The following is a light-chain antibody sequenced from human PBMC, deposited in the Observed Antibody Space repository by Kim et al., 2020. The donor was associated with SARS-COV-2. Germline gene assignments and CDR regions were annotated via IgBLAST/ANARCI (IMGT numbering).Light chain of an antibody. Sequence: QMTQSPSSVSASVGDRVTITCRASQSINNWLAWYQQRPGKAPNLLIYGASTLQSGVPSRFSGTGYGTDFSLTISSLQPEDFATYYCQQTYSFPHVFGQGTKLEI. CDR2: GAS. CDR3: QQTYSFPHV. CDR1: QSINNW. J-gene: IGKJ2*01. V-gene: IGKV1-12*01.